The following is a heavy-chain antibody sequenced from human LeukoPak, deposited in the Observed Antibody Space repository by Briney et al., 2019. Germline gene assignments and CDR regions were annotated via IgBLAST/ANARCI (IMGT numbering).Heavy chain of an antibody. CDR3: ARESTEVTPGY. CDR1: GFTFSNYW. Sequence: EGSLRLSCAGSGFTFSNYWMSWVRQAPGKGLEWVANMERDGSDKNYVDAVKGRFTISRDNAKNTLFLQMNSLRADDTAVYYCARESTEVTPGYWGQGTLVTVSS. V-gene: IGHV3-7*01. J-gene: IGHJ4*02. D-gene: IGHD4-23*01. CDR2: MERDGSDK.